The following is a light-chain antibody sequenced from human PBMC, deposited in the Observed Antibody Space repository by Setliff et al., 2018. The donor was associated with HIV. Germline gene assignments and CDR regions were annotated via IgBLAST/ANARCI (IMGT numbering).Light chain of an antibody. CDR3: SSYTTTIHVL. J-gene: IGLJ2*01. CDR2: DVS. Sequence: QSALTQPASVSGSPGQSITISCTGISSDVGGYNYVSWYQQQPGKAPKLMVYDVSNRPSGVSDRFSGSKSGNTASLTISGLQAEDEADYYCSSYTTTIHVLFGGGTKVTVL. V-gene: IGLV2-14*03. CDR1: SSDVGGYNY.